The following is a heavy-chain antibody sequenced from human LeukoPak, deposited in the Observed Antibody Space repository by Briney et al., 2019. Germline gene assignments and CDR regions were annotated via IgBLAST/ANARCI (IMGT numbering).Heavy chain of an antibody. D-gene: IGHD6-13*01. CDR1: GYTFTGYY. CDR2: INPNSGGT. CDR3: GRVGRSWDNTAFDY. V-gene: IGHV1-2*02. J-gene: IGHJ4*02. Sequence: ASGKVSCKASGYTFTGYYLHWVRQAPGQGLEWMGWINPNSGGTNYAQKFQGRVTMTRDTSISTAYMELSSLRSDDTAVYYCGRVGRSWDNTAFDYWGQGTLVTVSS.